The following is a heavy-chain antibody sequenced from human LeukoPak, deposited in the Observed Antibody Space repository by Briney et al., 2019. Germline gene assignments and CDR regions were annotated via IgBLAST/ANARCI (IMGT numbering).Heavy chain of an antibody. D-gene: IGHD2-21*02. V-gene: IGHV4-34*01. CDR3: AREVVYCGGDCFLYYYYGMDV. CDR2: INHSGST. CDR1: GGSFSGYY. Sequence: PSETLSLTCAVYGGSFSGYYWSWIRQPPGKGLEWIGEINHSGSTSYNPSLKSRVTISVDTSKNQFSLQLNSVTPEDTAVYYCAREVVYCGGDCFLYYYYGMDVWGQGTTVTVSS. J-gene: IGHJ6*02.